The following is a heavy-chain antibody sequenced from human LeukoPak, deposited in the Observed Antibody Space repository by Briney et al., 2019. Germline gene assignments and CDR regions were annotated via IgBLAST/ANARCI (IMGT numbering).Heavy chain of an antibody. Sequence: PSETLSLTCAVSGGSISSSYWWTWVRQPPGKGLEWIGEIYHSGSTNYNASFKSRVNISVDKSKNQFSLKLSSVTAADTAVYYCARDDEYGGYDYWGQGTLVTVSS. D-gene: IGHD5-12*01. J-gene: IGHJ4*02. CDR2: IYHSGST. CDR3: ARDDEYGGYDY. CDR1: GGSISSSYW. V-gene: IGHV4-4*02.